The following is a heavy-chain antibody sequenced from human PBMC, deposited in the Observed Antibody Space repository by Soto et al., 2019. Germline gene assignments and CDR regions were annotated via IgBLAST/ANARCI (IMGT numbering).Heavy chain of an antibody. D-gene: IGHD6-19*01. V-gene: IGHV1-2*04. CDR3: ARESGGGAGTLDP. CDR1: GYTFTGYY. CDR2: INPHTGVT. J-gene: IGHJ5*02. Sequence: QVQLVQSGAEVKTPGASVKVSCETSGYTFTGYYIHWVRQAPGQGLEWMGWINPHTGVTNYAQNFQGWVTMTRDPSISTVYREMTRLKSDDTAVYYGARESGGGAGTLDPWGQGTLVTVSS.